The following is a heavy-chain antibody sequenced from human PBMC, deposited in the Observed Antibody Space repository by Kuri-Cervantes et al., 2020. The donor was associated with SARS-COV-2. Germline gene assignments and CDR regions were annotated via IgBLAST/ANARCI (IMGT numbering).Heavy chain of an antibody. CDR3: ARLKAGQFDY. V-gene: IGHV4-34*01. J-gene: IGHJ4*02. CDR1: GGSFSGYY. Sequence: SETLSLTCAVYGGSFSGYYWSWIRQPPGKGLEWIGSIYHSGSTYYNPSLKSRVTISVDTSKNQFSLKLSSVTAADTAVYYCARLKAGQFDYWGQGTLVTVSS. CDR2: IYHSGST.